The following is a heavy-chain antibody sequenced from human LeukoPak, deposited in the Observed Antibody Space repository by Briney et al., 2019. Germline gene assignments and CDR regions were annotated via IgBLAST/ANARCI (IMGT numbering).Heavy chain of an antibody. V-gene: IGHV3-30*18. Sequence: PGRSLRLSCAASGFTFSSYGMDWVRQAPGKGLEWVAVISYDGSNKYYADSVKGRFTISRDNSKNTLYLQMNSLRAEDTAVYYCAKDHPRAAAGVDYWGQGTLVTVSS. J-gene: IGHJ4*02. CDR3: AKDHPRAAAGVDY. CDR1: GFTFSSYG. CDR2: ISYDGSNK. D-gene: IGHD6-13*01.